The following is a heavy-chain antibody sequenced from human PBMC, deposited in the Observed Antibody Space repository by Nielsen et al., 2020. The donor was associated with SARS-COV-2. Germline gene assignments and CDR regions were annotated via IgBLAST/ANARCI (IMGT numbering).Heavy chain of an antibody. J-gene: IGHJ4*02. CDR3: ARAGGSYYGGEVY. CDR2: IYYSGST. D-gene: IGHD1-26*01. V-gene: IGHV4-39*07. Sequence: SETLSLTCAVYGGSFSSYYWGWIRQPPGKGLEWIGSIYYSGSTYYNPSLKSRVTISVDTSKNQFSLKLSSVTAADTAVYYCARAGGSYYGGEVYWGQGTLVTVSS. CDR1: GGSFSSYY.